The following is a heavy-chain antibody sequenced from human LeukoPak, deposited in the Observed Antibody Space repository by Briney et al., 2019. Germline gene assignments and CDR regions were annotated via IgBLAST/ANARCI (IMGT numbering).Heavy chain of an antibody. CDR1: GFTFSSYA. V-gene: IGHV3-23*01. D-gene: IGHD1-26*01. Sequence: GGSLRLSCAASGFTFSSYAMSWVRQAPGKGLEWVSAISGSGGSTYYADSVKGRFTISRDNSKDTLYLQMNSLRAEDTAVYYCAKTYRVVGANHFDYWGQGTLVTVSS. CDR2: ISGSGGST. CDR3: AKTYRVVGANHFDY. J-gene: IGHJ4*02.